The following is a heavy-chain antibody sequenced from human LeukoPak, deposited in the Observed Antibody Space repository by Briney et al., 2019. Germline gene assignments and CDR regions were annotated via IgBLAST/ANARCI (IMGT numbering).Heavy chain of an antibody. D-gene: IGHD2-15*01. CDR1: GDSISSNNYY. J-gene: IGHJ4*02. V-gene: IGHV4-39*01. CDR3: TRTQYCNGGSCYTEVAY. CDR2: IYYSGNT. Sequence: PSETLSLICSVSGDSISSNNYYWSWIRQAPGKGLEWIGSIYYSGNTYYNPSLKSRATIYVDTSKNQFSLRLDSVTAADTAVYYCTRTQYCNGGSCYTEVAYWGQGTLVTVSS.